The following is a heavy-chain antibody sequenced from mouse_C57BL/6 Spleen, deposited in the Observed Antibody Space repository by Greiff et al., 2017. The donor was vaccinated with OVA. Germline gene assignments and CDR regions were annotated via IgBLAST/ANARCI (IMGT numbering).Heavy chain of an antibody. J-gene: IGHJ4*01. D-gene: IGHD2-2*01. CDR2: IHPNSGST. CDR3: ARSTMVTTGYYAMDY. CDR1: GYTFTSYW. V-gene: IGHV1-64*01. Sequence: QVQLQQPGAELVKPGASVKLSCKASGYTFTSYWMHWVKQRPGQGLEWIGMIHPNSGSTNYNEKFKSKATLTVDKSSSTAYMQLSSLTSEDSAVYYCARSTMVTTGYYAMDYWGQGTSVTVSS.